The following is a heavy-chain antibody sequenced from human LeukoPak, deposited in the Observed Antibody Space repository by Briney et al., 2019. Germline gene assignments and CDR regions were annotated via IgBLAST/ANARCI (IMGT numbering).Heavy chain of an antibody. D-gene: IGHD3-10*01. CDR2: VSGSSSYI. CDR1: GFTFSSYF. J-gene: IGHJ4*02. Sequence: GGSLRLSCAASGFTFSSYFMNWVRHAPGKGLEWVSSVSGSSSYIYYADSVKGRFTISRDNARNSLYLQMNSLRAEDTAVYYCASSITMVRGVIPYFDYWGQGTLVTVSS. V-gene: IGHV3-21*01. CDR3: ASSITMVRGVIPYFDY.